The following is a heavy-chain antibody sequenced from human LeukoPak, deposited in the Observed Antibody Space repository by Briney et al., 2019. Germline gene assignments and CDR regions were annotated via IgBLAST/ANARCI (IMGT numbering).Heavy chain of an antibody. Sequence: SVKVSCKASGGTFSSYAISWVRQAPGQGLEWMGGIIPIFGTANYAQKFQGRVTITADESTSTAYMELGSLRSEDTAVYYCARGRDYDFWSGYYKSHWFDPWGQGTLVTVSS. CDR3: ARGRDYDFWSGYYKSHWFDP. CDR1: GGTFSSYA. D-gene: IGHD3-3*01. CDR2: IIPIFGTA. J-gene: IGHJ5*02. V-gene: IGHV1-69*13.